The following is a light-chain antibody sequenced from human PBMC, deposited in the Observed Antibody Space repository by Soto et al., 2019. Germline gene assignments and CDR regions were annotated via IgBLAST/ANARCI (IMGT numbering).Light chain of an antibody. CDR1: QSVSSTF. CDR2: GAS. Sequence: EIVLTQSPGTLSLSPGERVTLSCRASQSVSSTFLAWYQQKPGQAPRLLIYGASSRATGIQDRFSGSGSGTYFTLTISRLEPEDFSVYYCQQYGDSLTWTFGQGTKVELK. CDR3: QQYGDSLTWT. V-gene: IGKV3-20*01. J-gene: IGKJ1*01.